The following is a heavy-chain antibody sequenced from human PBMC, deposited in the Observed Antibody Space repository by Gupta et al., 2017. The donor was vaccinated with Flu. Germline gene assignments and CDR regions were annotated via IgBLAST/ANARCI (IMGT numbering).Heavy chain of an antibody. V-gene: IGHV3-7*01. CDR3: ARAGAGHGDAVATIFAFDV. CDR2: IKQDGTEK. D-gene: IGHD6-19*01. J-gene: IGHJ3*01. CDR1: GFTFNTYW. Sequence: EMQLVESGGGLVQPGGSLRLSCAASGFTFNTYWLGWVRQAPGKGLEWVANIKQDGTEKNYVASVKCRFTSSRDNARNSMFLQMDSRRVEDTGVYYCARAGAGHGDAVATIFAFDVWGQGTMVTVSS.